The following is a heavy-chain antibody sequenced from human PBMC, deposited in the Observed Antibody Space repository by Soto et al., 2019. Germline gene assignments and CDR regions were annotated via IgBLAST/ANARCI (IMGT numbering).Heavy chain of an antibody. Sequence: QVHLQQWGAGLLKPSETLSLTCAVNGGSLTGYYWSWIRQPPGKGLEWIGEIKDGGVTNYSPSLKGRVTMSAXTSKNQFSLKLNSVTAADTAVYYCARGQEGIVATHWDQGTLVTVSS. CDR1: GGSLTGYY. CDR2: IKDGGVT. D-gene: IGHD5-12*01. J-gene: IGHJ4*02. V-gene: IGHV4-34*01. CDR3: ARGQEGIVATH.